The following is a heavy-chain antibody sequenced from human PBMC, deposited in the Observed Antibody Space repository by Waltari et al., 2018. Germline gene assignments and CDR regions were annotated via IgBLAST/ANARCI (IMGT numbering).Heavy chain of an antibody. CDR1: GFTFSSYA. J-gene: IGHJ6*03. CDR3: AKGFYYYYMDV. V-gene: IGHV3-23*03. CDR2: IYSGGSST. Sequence: EVQLLESGGGLVQPGGSLRLSCAASGFTFSSYAMSWVRQAPGKGLEWASVIYSGGSSTYYADSVKGRFTISRDNSKNTLYLQMNSLRAEDTAVYYCAKGFYYYYMDVWGKGTTVTVSS.